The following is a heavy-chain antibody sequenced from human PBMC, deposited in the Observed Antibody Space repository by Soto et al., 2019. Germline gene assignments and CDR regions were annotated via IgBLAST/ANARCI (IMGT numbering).Heavy chain of an antibody. CDR2: ISGSGGSA. J-gene: IGHJ6*02. D-gene: IGHD3-10*01. CDR3: AKDLGVRVVWGMDV. CDR1: GFTFSSYA. V-gene: IGHV3-23*01. Sequence: GGSLRLSCAASGFTFSSYAMRWVRQAPGKGLEWVSTISGSGGSAYYADSVKGRFTISRDNSKNTLYLQMNSLRAEDTAVYYCAKDLGVRVVWGMDVWGQGTTVTVSS.